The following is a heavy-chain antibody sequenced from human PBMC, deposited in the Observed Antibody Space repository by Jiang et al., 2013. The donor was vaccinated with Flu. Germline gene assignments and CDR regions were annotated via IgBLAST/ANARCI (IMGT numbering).Heavy chain of an antibody. Sequence: LLKPSETLSLTCTVSGGSISRYYWSWIRQAPGKGLEWIGYIHYSGTTNYNSSLKSRVTMSVDTSKNQFSLNLSSVTAADTAVYYCARGRGHCSGASCYDFWGQGILVSVSS. CDR1: GGSISRYY. CDR2: IHYSGTT. J-gene: IGHJ4*02. D-gene: IGHD2-15*01. V-gene: IGHV4-59*01. CDR3: ARGRGHCSGASCYDF.